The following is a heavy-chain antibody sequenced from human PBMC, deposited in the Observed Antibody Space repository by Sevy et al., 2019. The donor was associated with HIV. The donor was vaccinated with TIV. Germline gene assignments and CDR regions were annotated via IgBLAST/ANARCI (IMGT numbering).Heavy chain of an antibody. Sequence: GGSLRLSCAASEFTFSSYAMSWVRQAPGKGLEWVSSISGSGRYTYYADSVEGRFTISRANSKNTLYVQMNSLRAEDTAVYYCAKGVCSGGTCPRDYYYYGMDVWGQGTTVTVSS. V-gene: IGHV3-23*01. CDR1: EFTFSSYA. J-gene: IGHJ6*02. D-gene: IGHD2-15*01. CDR2: ISGSGRYT. CDR3: AKGVCSGGTCPRDYYYYGMDV.